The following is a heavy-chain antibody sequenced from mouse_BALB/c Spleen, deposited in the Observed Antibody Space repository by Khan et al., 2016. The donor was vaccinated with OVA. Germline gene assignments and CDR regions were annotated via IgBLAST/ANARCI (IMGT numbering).Heavy chain of an antibody. CDR3: APVDGYYVSFAY. CDR2: IYPYNDAT. CDR1: GYTFTSYV. J-gene: IGHJ3*01. Sequence: VQLQQSGPEVVKPGASVKMSCKASGYTFTSYVMHWVKQKPGQGLEWIGYIYPYNDATKYNEKFNGKATLTSDKSSSTAYLELSSLTSEDSAVYYGAPVDGYYVSFAYWGQGTLVTVSA. V-gene: IGHV1S136*01. D-gene: IGHD2-3*01.